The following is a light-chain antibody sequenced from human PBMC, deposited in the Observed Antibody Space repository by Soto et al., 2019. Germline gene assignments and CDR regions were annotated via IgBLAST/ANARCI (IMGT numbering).Light chain of an antibody. J-gene: IGKJ1*01. CDR3: HKYYNRPWT. Sequence: EIVMTQSPDTLSVSPGERASLACRASQSVSSSLAWYQQKPGQAPRLLIFGASTRATGIPARFSGSGSGTEFPITISSLQSEDFALYYCHKYYNRPWTFGQGTKVEIK. CDR1: QSVSSS. CDR2: GAS. V-gene: IGKV3-15*01.